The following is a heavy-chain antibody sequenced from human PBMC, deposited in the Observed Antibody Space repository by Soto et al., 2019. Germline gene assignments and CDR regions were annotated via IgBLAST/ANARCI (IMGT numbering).Heavy chain of an antibody. CDR3: AKPNCISSGGSCNSYYYYGMDV. D-gene: IGHD2-15*01. CDR2: ISGSGGST. CDR1: GFTFSSYA. J-gene: IGHJ6*02. V-gene: IGHV3-23*01. Sequence: GGSLRLSCAASGFTFSSYAMSWVRQAPGKGLEWVSAISGSGGSTYYADSVKGRFTISRDNSKNTLYLQMNSLRAEDTAVYYCAKPNCISSGGSCNSYYYYGMDVWGQGTTVTVSS.